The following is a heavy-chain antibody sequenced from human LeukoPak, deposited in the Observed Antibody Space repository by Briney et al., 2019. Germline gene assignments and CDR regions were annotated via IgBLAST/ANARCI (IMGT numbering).Heavy chain of an antibody. CDR3: AKAHIAAAGTRRGMDV. D-gene: IGHD6-13*01. CDR2: ISVPGGNT. Sequence: PGGSLRLSCAASGFTFSSYAMSWVRQAPGKGLEWVSAISVPGGNTYYADSVKGRFTISRDNSKNTLYLQMNSLSAEDTAVYYCAKAHIAAAGTRRGMDVWGKGTTVTVSS. CDR1: GFTFSSYA. J-gene: IGHJ6*04. V-gene: IGHV3-23*01.